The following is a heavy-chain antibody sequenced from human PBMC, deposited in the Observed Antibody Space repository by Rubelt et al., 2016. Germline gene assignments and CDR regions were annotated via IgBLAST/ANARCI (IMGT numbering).Heavy chain of an antibody. CDR1: GYTFTELS. V-gene: IGHV1-3*01. D-gene: IGHD3-16*01. Sequence: QVQLVQSGAEVKKPGASVKVSCKVSGYTFTELSMHWVRQAPGKGLEWMGWINAGNGNTKYSQKFQGRVTITRDTSASTAYMELSSLRSEDTAVYYCARHQARLRLGEFPLDWGQGTLVTVSS. J-gene: IGHJ4*02. CDR3: ARHQARLRLGEFPLD. CDR2: INAGNGNT.